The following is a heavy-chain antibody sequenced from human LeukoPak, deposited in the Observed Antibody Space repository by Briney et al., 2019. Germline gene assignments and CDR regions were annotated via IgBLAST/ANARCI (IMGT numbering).Heavy chain of an antibody. J-gene: IGHJ3*02. CDR3: AGGIAVAGISAFDI. CDR2: IYYSGST. V-gene: IGHV4-59*01. D-gene: IGHD6-19*01. Sequence: SETLSLTCTVSGGSISSYYWSWIRQLPGKGLEWIGYIYYSGSTNYNPSLKSRVTISVDTSKNQFSLKLSSVTAADTAVYYCAGGIAVAGISAFDIWGQGTMVTVSS. CDR1: GGSISSYY.